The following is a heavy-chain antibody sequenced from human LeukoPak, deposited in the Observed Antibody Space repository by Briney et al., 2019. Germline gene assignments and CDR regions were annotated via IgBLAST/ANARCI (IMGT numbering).Heavy chain of an antibody. CDR2: IYHSGST. Sequence: SETLSLTCTVSGGSISTYYGNWIRQPPGKGLDWIGYIYHSGSTNYNPSLKSRVTISVDTSKTQISLKLRAVTAADTAVYYCARSRVWSDYWGYFDYWGQGTLVTVSS. CDR1: GGSISTYY. CDR3: ARSRVWSDYWGYFDY. D-gene: IGHD3-3*01. J-gene: IGHJ4*02. V-gene: IGHV4-59*01.